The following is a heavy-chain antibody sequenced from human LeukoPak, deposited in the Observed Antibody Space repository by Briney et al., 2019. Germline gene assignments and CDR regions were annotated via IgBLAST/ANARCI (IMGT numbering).Heavy chain of an antibody. Sequence: ASLKVSCETSGYMFNSFSMHWVRQAPGQGPERMGIINPSGGGTTYAQRFQGRVTMTTDTSTRTMYMELSSLTSEDTAVYYCAREGLQQLALFWGQGTLVAVSS. J-gene: IGHJ4*02. CDR2: INPSGGGT. D-gene: IGHD3-16*01. CDR3: AREGLQQLALF. CDR1: GYMFNSFS. V-gene: IGHV1-46*02.